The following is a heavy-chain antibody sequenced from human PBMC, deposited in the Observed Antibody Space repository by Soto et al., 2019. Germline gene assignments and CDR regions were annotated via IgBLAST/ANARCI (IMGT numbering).Heavy chain of an antibody. Sequence: QVQLVQSGAEVKKPGSSVKVSCKDSGGTFSTYSMFWVRQAPGQGLEWMGRIIPMLGVRNYAQRFQDRVTIIADKPTATVHMELSSLRSEDTALYYCTIGSWSGEVFDIWGQGTMVTVSS. CDR2: IIPMLGVR. CDR1: GGTFSTYS. J-gene: IGHJ3*02. D-gene: IGHD2-21*01. CDR3: TIGSWSGEVFDI. V-gene: IGHV1-69*02.